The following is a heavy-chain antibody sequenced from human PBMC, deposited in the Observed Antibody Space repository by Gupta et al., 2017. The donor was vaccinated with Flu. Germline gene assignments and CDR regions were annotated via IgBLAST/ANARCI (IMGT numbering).Heavy chain of an antibody. CDR1: GFTFSTYS. CDR2: ISSSSSYI. Sequence: EVQLVESGGGLVKPGGSLRLSCAAFGFTFSTYSMNWVRQAPGKGLEWVSFISSSSSYIYYADSVKGRFTVSRDNAKNSLYLQMNSLRAEDTAVYYCARAWDHKGTDDYWGQGTLVTVSS. J-gene: IGHJ4*02. CDR3: ARAWDHKGTDDY. D-gene: IGHD1-26*01. V-gene: IGHV3-21*01.